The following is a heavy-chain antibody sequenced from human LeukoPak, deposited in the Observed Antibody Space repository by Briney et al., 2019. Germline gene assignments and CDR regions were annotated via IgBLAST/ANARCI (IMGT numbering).Heavy chain of an antibody. CDR2: ISSSSYI. CDR1: GFTFSSYS. D-gene: IGHD2-15*01. V-gene: IGHV3-21*01. CDR3: ARATCSGGSCSFGDAFDI. J-gene: IGHJ3*02. Sequence: GGSLRLSCAASGFTFSSYSMNWVRQAPGKGPEWVSSISSSSYIYYADSVKGRFTISRDNAKNSLYLQMNSLRAEDTAVYYCARATCSGGSCSFGDAFDIWGQGTMVTVSS.